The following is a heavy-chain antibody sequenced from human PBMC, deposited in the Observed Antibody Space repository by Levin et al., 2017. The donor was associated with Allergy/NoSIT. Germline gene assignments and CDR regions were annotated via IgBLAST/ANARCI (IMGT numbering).Heavy chain of an antibody. D-gene: IGHD2-8*01. Sequence: PGGSLRLSCEAAGFSFSSSGMHWVRQVAGKGLEWVAFISYDGKDENYADSVKGRFTISRDNSKKTLYLQMISLRPEDTAVYYCARDGGRGCTHGVCYLFDYWGQGTLVTVSS. V-gene: IGHV3-30*03. J-gene: IGHJ4*02. CDR3: ARDGGRGCTHGVCYLFDY. CDR1: GFSFSSSG. CDR2: ISYDGKDE.